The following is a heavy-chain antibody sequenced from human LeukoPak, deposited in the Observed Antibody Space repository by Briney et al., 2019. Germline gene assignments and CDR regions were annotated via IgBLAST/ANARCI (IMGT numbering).Heavy chain of an antibody. D-gene: IGHD6-19*01. CDR3: ARAQRASSGWYLLADAFDI. V-gene: IGHV4-39*07. CDR2: IYYSGST. Sequence: SETLSLTCTVSGGSITSSTSYWGWIRQPPGKGLEWIGTIYYSGSTYYNPSLKSRVTISVDTSKNQFSLKLSSVTAADTAVYYCARAQRASSGWYLLADAFDIWGQGTMVTVSS. J-gene: IGHJ3*02. CDR1: GGSITSSTSY.